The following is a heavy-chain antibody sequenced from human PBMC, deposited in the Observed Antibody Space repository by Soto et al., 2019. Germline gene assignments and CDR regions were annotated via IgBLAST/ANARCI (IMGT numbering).Heavy chain of an antibody. CDR2: IYYSGST. D-gene: IGHD3-10*01. CDR3: ARRYGSAFDI. Sequence: PSETLSLTCTVSGASISGYHWSWIRQPPGKGLEWIGYIYYSGSTNYNPSLKSRVTISVDTSKNQFSLKLSSVTAADTAVYYCARRYGSAFDIWGQGTMVTVSS. CDR1: GASISGYH. J-gene: IGHJ3*02. V-gene: IGHV4-59*01.